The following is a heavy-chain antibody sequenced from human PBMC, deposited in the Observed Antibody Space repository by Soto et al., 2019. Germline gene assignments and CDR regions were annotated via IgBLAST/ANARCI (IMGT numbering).Heavy chain of an antibody. CDR3: AHRLAATGLFDY. CDR2: IYWDDDK. D-gene: IGHD6-13*01. V-gene: IGHV2-5*02. J-gene: IGHJ4*02. Sequence: QITLKESGPTLVKPTQTLTLTCTFSGFSLSTSGVGVGWIRQPPGKALEWLALIYWDDDKRYSPSLKSRLTIXKXXSKNQVVLTMTNMHPVDTATYYCAHRLAATGLFDYWGQGTLVTVSS. CDR1: GFSLSTSGVG.